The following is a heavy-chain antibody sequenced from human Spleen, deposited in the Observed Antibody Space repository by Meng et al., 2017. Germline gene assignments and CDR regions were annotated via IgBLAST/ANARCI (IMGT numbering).Heavy chain of an antibody. CDR3: ARARYGSVSWIDY. J-gene: IGHJ4*02. D-gene: IGHD3-10*01. CDR2: INHSGTT. Sequence: TLSLTCAVYGGSFSGYYWSWTRQPPGKGLEWIGEINHSGTTNYNPSRKSRVNISVDTSKHQFSLKLTSVIAADAAAYCCARARYGSVSWIDYWGQGALVTVSS. CDR1: GGSFSGYY. V-gene: IGHV4-34*01.